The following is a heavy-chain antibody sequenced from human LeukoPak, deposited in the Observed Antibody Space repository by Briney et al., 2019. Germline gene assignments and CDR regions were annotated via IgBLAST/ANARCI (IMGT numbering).Heavy chain of an antibody. CDR1: GFTFSGYS. CDR2: ISSSSSYI. V-gene: IGHV3-21*01. Sequence: PGGSLRLSCAASGFTFSGYSMNWVRQAPGKGLEWVSSISSSSSYIYYADSVKGRFTISRDNAKNSLYLQMNSLRAEVTAVYYCARDDYGSGSYLLGYYYYYGMDVWGQGTTVTVSS. D-gene: IGHD3-10*01. J-gene: IGHJ6*02. CDR3: ARDDYGSGSYLLGYYYYYGMDV.